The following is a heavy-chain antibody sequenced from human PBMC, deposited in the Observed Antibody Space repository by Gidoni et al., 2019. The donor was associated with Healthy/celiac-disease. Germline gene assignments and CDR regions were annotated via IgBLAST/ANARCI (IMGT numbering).Heavy chain of an antibody. Sequence: EVQLVESGGGLVQPGGSLRLSCAASGFTFSDHYMDWVRQAPGKGLEWVGRTRNKANSYTTEYAASVKGRFTISRDDSKNSLYLQMNSLKTEDTAVYYRAGYCSSTSCYTVGDYYYGMDVWGQGTTVTVSS. CDR2: TRNKANSYTT. CDR1: GFTFSDHY. J-gene: IGHJ6*02. CDR3: AGYCSSTSCYTVGDYYYGMDV. V-gene: IGHV3-72*01. D-gene: IGHD2-2*02.